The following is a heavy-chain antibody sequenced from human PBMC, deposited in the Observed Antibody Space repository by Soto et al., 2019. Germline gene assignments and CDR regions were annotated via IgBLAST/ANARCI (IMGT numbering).Heavy chain of an antibody. CDR2: IYYSGST. J-gene: IGHJ6*02. CDR3: VRYFDWIYGMDV. D-gene: IGHD3-9*01. V-gene: IGHV4-59*01. CDR1: GGSISSYY. Sequence: SETLSLTCTVSGGSISSYYWSWIRQPPGKGLEWIGYIYYSGSTNYNPSLKSRVTISVDTSKNQFSLKLSSVTAADTAVYYCVRYFDWIYGMDVWGQGTTVTVSS.